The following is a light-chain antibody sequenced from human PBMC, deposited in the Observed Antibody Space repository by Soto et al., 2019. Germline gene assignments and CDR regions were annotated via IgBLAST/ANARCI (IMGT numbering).Light chain of an antibody. Sequence: QSVLTQPASVCGSPGQSITISCTGTSSDVGGYNYVSWYQQHPGKAPKLMIYEVSNRPSGVSNRFSGSKSGNTASLTISGLQAEDEADYSCSSYTSSSTPYVFGTGTKVTVL. CDR2: EVS. V-gene: IGLV2-14*01. CDR3: SSYTSSSTPYV. CDR1: SSDVGGYNY. J-gene: IGLJ1*01.